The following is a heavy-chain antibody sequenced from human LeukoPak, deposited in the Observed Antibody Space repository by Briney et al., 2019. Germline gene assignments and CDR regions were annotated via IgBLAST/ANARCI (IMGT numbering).Heavy chain of an antibody. CDR2: ISWNSGSI. Sequence: GGSLRLSCAASGFTFDDYAMHWVRQAPGKGLEWVSGISWNSGSIGYADSVKGRFTISRDNAKNSPYLQMNSLRAEDTALYYCAKAREYGSGIDAFDIWGQGTMVTVSS. V-gene: IGHV3-9*01. D-gene: IGHD3-10*01. CDR3: AKAREYGSGIDAFDI. CDR1: GFTFDDYA. J-gene: IGHJ3*02.